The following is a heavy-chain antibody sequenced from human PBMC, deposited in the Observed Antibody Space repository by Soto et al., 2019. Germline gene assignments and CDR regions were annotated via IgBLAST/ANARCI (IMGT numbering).Heavy chain of an antibody. CDR2: IYYSGTT. V-gene: IGHV4-59*08. J-gene: IGHJ5*02. CDR1: GGSISTFY. Sequence: SETLSLTCNVSGGSISTFYWSWIRQPPGKGLEWVGYIYYSGTTSYNPSLQSRVTISLETSKSQFSLRLTSVTAADTAVYYCARLGAYYQSLDPWGPGTLVTVSS. CDR3: ARLGAYYQSLDP. D-gene: IGHD3-22*01.